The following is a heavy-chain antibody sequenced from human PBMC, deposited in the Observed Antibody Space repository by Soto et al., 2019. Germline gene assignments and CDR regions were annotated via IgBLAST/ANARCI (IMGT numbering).Heavy chain of an antibody. CDR2: IKQDGSEK. CDR1: GFTFRSDW. D-gene: IGHD6-13*01. Sequence: EVQLVESGGGLVQPGGSLRLSCAASGFTFRSDWMSWVRQAPVKGLEWVGNIKQDGSEKNYVDFVEGRFTISRDNAENSLYLQMNSLRAEDTAVYYCARIASAGRGWDVWGQGTTVVVSS. CDR3: ARIASAGRGWDV. V-gene: IGHV3-7*01. J-gene: IGHJ6*02.